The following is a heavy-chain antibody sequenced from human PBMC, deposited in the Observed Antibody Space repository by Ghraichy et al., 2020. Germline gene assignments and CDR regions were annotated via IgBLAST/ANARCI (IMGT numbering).Heavy chain of an antibody. V-gene: IGHV3-21*01. CDR2: ISSSSTSL. CDR1: GFSFSAYT. Sequence: GESLNISCAASGFSFSAYTMNWVRQAPGKGLEWVSSISSSSTSLYYGDSVEGRFTVSRDNAKNSLYLQMNSLRAEDTAVYFCARDRSVQAYYYFDLWGRGTLVSVSS. CDR3: ARDRSVQAYYYFDL. J-gene: IGHJ2*01. D-gene: IGHD1-26*01.